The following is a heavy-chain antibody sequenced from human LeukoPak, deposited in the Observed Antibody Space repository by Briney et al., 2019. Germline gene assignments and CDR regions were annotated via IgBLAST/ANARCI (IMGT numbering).Heavy chain of an antibody. CDR1: GFIFRTYS. V-gene: IGHV3-21*01. CDR2: ISSSSTYT. D-gene: IGHD3-22*01. Sequence: GGALRLSCAASGFIFRTYSMNWVRQAPGKGLEWGSFISSSSTYTDYADSVKGRFTISRDNAKNSLFLQMDSLRAEDTAVYYCARRGYYYDSSGYYSYEGRDYWGQGTLVTVSS. CDR3: ARRGYYYDSSGYYSYEGRDY. J-gene: IGHJ4*02.